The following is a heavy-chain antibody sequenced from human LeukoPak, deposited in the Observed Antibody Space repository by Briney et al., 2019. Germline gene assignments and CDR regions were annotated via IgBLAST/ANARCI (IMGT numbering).Heavy chain of an antibody. CDR3: AKADYDILTGSAPQFDY. D-gene: IGHD3-9*01. V-gene: IGHV3-23*01. CDR2: ISGSVPST. CDR1: GFTFSSFG. Sequence: GGTLRLSCAASGFTFSSFGMSWVRQAPGQGLEWIASISGSVPSTYYPDSVKGRFTISRDNSKNTLYLQMDSLTAEDTAVYYCAKADYDILTGSAPQFDYWGQGTLVTVSS. J-gene: IGHJ4*02.